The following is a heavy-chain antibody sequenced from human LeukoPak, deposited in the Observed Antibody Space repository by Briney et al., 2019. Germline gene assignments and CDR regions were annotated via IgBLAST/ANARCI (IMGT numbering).Heavy chain of an antibody. CDR1: GGSISSYY. Sequence: SETLSLTCTVSGGSISSYYWSWIRQPPGKGLEWIGYIYYSGSTNYNPSLKSRVTISVDTSKDQFSLKLSSVTAADTAVYYCARVAAAGNDYWGQGTLVTVSS. V-gene: IGHV4-59*01. CDR2: IYYSGST. J-gene: IGHJ4*02. D-gene: IGHD6-13*01. CDR3: ARVAAAGNDY.